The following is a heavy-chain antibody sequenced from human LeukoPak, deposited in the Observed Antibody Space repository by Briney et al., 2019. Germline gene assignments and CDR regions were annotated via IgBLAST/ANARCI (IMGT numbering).Heavy chain of an antibody. Sequence: GGSLRLSCAASGFTFSSYGMHWVRQAPGKGLEWVAVIWYDGSNKYYVDSVKGRFTISRDNSKNTMYLQMNSLRAEDTAVYYCASNRGSGSYYSAFDIWGQGTMVTVSS. V-gene: IGHV3-33*01. CDR2: IWYDGSNK. CDR1: GFTFSSYG. D-gene: IGHD3-10*01. J-gene: IGHJ3*02. CDR3: ASNRGSGSYYSAFDI.